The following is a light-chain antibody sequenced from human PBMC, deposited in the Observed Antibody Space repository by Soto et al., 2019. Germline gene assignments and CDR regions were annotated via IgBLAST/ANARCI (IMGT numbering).Light chain of an antibody. CDR3: QQYNTWHTIT. J-gene: IGKJ5*01. V-gene: IGKV3-15*01. CDR2: AAS. Sequence: EIVMTQSPATLSVSPGERASLSCRASQSISRNLAWYQHNPGQAPRLLIYAASTRANGIPVRFSGSGSGTEFTLTISSLQSEDFAVYDCQQYNTWHTITFGQGTRLEI. CDR1: QSISRN.